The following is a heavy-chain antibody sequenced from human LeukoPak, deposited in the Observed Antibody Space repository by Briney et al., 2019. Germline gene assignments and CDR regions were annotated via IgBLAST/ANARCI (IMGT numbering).Heavy chain of an antibody. V-gene: IGHV1-46*01. CDR1: GYTVSSYY. J-gene: IGHJ4*02. CDR3: ARGGAAGTRSYFDY. Sequence: ASVKVSCKASGYTVSSYYMHWVRQAPGQGVEWMGVINPSGSSGTYAQKFQGRVTMTGDTSTSTVYMQLSSLRPEDTAVFYCARGGAAGTRSYFDYWGQGTLVTVSS. CDR2: INPSGSSG. D-gene: IGHD6-13*01.